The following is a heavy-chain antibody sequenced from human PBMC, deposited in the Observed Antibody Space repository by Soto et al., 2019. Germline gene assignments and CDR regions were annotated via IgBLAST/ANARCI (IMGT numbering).Heavy chain of an antibody. J-gene: IGHJ4*02. V-gene: IGHV4-31*03. Sequence: SETLSLTCTVSGGSISSGGYYWSWIRQHPGKGLEWIGYIYYSGSTYYNPSLKSRVTISVDTSKNQFSLKLSSVTAADTAVYYCARDRECSGGTCYNFFDYWGQGTLVTVSS. CDR3: ARDRECSGGTCYNFFDY. CDR1: GGSISSGGYY. D-gene: IGHD2-15*01. CDR2: IYYSGST.